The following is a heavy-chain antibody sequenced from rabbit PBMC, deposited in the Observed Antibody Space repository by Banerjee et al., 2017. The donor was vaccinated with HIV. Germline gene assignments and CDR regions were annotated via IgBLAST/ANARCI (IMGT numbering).Heavy chain of an antibody. D-gene: IGHD4-2*01. CDR2: IDVSSGST. Sequence: QSLEESGGDLVKPGASLTLTCTASGLDFSSSYWICWVRQAPGKGLEWIACIDVSSGSTHYASWAKGRFTISKASWTTVTLQMTSLTAADTATYFCAREADYAAQFSLWGQGTLVTVS. CDR1: GLDFSSSYW. V-gene: IGHV1S40*01. J-gene: IGHJ4*01. CDR3: AREADYAAQFSL.